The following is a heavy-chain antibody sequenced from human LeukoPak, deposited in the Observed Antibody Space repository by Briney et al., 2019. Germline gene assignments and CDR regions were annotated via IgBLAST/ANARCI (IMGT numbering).Heavy chain of an antibody. V-gene: IGHV4-4*07. CDR2: IYSSGST. D-gene: IGHD3-10*01. CDR3: ARDLIVPVGLTGSGSYSTDY. Sequence: SETLSLTCTVSGGSIRSYYWSWIRQPAGKGLEWIGRIYSSGSTNYNPSLKSRVTMLVDTPKNQFSLKLSSVTAADTAVYCCARDLIVPVGLTGSGSYSTDYWGQGTLVTVSS. CDR1: GGSIRSYY. J-gene: IGHJ4*02.